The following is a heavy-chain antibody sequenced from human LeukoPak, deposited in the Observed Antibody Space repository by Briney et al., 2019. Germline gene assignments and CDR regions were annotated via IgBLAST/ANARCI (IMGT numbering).Heavy chain of an antibody. Sequence: SETLPLTCAVYGGSFSGYYWSWIRQPPGKGLEWIGEINHSGSTNYNPSLKSRVTISVDTSKNQFSLKLSSVTAADTAVYYCARPRRYYGSGSPYAFDIWGQGTMVTVSS. CDR1: GGSFSGYY. CDR3: ARPRRYYGSGSPYAFDI. D-gene: IGHD3-10*01. V-gene: IGHV4-34*01. CDR2: INHSGST. J-gene: IGHJ3*02.